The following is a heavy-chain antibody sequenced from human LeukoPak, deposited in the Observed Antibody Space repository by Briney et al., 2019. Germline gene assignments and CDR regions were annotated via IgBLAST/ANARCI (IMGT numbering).Heavy chain of an antibody. D-gene: IGHD3-22*01. J-gene: IGHJ4*02. CDR3: ARDAYYYDSSGYYVADY. V-gene: IGHV4-39*07. CDR1: GGSISSSSYY. Sequence: PSETLSLTCTVSGGSISSSSYYWGWIRQPPGKGLEWIGSIYYSGSTYYNPSLKSRVTISVDTSKNQFSLKLSSVTAADTAVYYCARDAYYYDSSGYYVADYWGQGTLVTVSS. CDR2: IYYSGST.